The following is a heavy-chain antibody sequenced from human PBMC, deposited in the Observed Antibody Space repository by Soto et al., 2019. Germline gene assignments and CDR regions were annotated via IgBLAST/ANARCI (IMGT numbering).Heavy chain of an antibody. CDR3: AKDPSLSIAAAGDNWFDP. CDR1: GFTFSSYG. CDR2: ISYDGSNK. D-gene: IGHD6-13*01. J-gene: IGHJ5*02. Sequence: GGSLRLSCAASGFTFSSYGMHWVRQAPGKGLEWVAVISYDGSNKYYADSVKGRFTISRDNSKNTLYLQMNSLRAEDTAVYYCAKDPSLSIAAAGDNWFDPWGQGTLVTVSS. V-gene: IGHV3-30*18.